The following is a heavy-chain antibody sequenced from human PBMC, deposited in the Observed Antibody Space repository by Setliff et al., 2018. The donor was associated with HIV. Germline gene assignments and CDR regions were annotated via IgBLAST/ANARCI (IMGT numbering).Heavy chain of an antibody. CDR3: AKTSVGAAGLYAFDI. J-gene: IGHJ3*02. D-gene: IGHD1-26*01. CDR1: GGSIGSGSHY. Sequence: SETLSLTCTVSGGSIGSGSHYWSWIRQPAGKGLEWIGHIYTTGSTNYNPSLKSRVTISADTSNNQFSLRLTSMAAADTAVYYCAKTSVGAAGLYAFDIWGQGTMVTVSS. CDR2: IYTTGST. V-gene: IGHV4-61*09.